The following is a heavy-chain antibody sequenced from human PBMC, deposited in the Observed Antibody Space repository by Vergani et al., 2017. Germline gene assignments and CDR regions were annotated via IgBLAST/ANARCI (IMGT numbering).Heavy chain of an antibody. CDR3: AKEQFKWLVYYYGMDV. CDR1: GFTFSSYG. D-gene: IGHD6-19*01. V-gene: IGHV3-30*18. CDR2: ISYDGSNK. Sequence: QVQLVESGGGVVQPGRSLRLSCAASGFTFSSYGMHWVRQAPGKGLEWVAVISYDGSNKYYADSVKGRFTISRDNSKNTLYLQMNSLRAEDTAVYYCAKEQFKWLVYYYGMDVWGQGTTVTVSS. J-gene: IGHJ6*02.